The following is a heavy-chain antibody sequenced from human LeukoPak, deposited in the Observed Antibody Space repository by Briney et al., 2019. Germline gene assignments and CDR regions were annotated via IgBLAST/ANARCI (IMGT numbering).Heavy chain of an antibody. J-gene: IGHJ5*02. D-gene: IGHD3-3*01. V-gene: IGHV4-39*07. CDR3: ARDYGPGYDFWSGYPLLRRGYNWFDP. Sequence: RSETLSLTCTVSRGFISSSGYSWGWIRQPPGKGLEWIGSIYHGGSAYYNPSLKSRVTISMDTSKNQFSLKLSSVPAADTAVYYCARDYGPGYDFWSGYPLLRRGYNWFDPWGQGTLVTVSS. CDR2: IYHGGSA. CDR1: RGFISSSGYS.